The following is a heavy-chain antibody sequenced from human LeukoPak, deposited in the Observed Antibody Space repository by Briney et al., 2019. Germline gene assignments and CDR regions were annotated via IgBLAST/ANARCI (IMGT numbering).Heavy chain of an antibody. D-gene: IGHD2-15*01. J-gene: IGHJ4*02. V-gene: IGHV3-23*01. CDR1: GFAFTSSA. Sequence: GGSLRLSCAASGFAFTSSAMSWVRQAPGRGLEWVSAISGSGGRTYYADPVKGRFTISRDNSKNTLYLQMNSLRAEDTAVYYCAKNSGGGCYWGVDYWGQGTLVTVSS. CDR3: AKNSGGGCYWGVDY. CDR2: ISGSGGRT.